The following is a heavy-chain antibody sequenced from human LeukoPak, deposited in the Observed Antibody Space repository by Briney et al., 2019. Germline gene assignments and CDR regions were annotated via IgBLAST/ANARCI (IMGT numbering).Heavy chain of an antibody. CDR2: LCYSGNT. Sequence: PSETLSLTCTVSGGSISSSNYCWDWIRQPPGKGLEWIGSLCYSGNTYQNPSLKSRLTISGDTSQNQFSLRLSSVTAADTAVYYCTTGYGDHDYVDYWGQGTLVTVSS. V-gene: IGHV4-39*01. D-gene: IGHD5-12*01. CDR3: TTGYGDHDYVDY. J-gene: IGHJ4*02. CDR1: GGSISSSNYC.